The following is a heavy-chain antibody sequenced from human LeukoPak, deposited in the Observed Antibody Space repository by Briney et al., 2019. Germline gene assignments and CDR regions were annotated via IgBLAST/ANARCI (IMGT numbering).Heavy chain of an antibody. CDR3: AAGAQWLVVDY. V-gene: IGHV1-58*01. D-gene: IGHD6-19*01. Sequence: SVKVSCKASGFTFTSSAVQWVRQARGQRLEWIGWIVVGSGNTNYAQKFQERVIITRDMSTSTAYMELSSLRSEDTAVYYCAAGAQWLVVDYWGQGTLVTVSS. CDR2: IVVGSGNT. CDR1: GFTFTSSA. J-gene: IGHJ4*02.